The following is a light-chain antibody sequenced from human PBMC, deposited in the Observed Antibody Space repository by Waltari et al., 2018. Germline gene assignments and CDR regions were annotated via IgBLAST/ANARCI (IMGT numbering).Light chain of an antibody. Sequence: EILLTQSPGTLSLSPGERATLPCRASPSVGRSVTWYQQKPGQAPRPLIYGASSRATGIPERFSGSGSETDFTLTISRLEPEDFALYYCQHYVRLPVTFGQGTKVDIK. CDR3: QHYVRLPVT. CDR1: PSVGRS. V-gene: IGKV3-20*01. J-gene: IGKJ1*01. CDR2: GAS.